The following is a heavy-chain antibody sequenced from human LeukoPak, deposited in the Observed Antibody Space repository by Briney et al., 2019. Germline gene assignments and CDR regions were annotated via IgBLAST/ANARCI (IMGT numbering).Heavy chain of an antibody. CDR2: IDYSGGST. D-gene: IGHD2/OR15-2a*01. Sequence: GGSLRLSCTASGFTLSSYEMSWIRQAPGKGLEWVSSIDYSGGSTYYADSVKGRSTISRDNSRNTLYLQMNSLRAEDTAVYYCARSGLSRFGFWGQGTLVTVSS. CDR1: GFTLSSYE. V-gene: IGHV3-23*01. J-gene: IGHJ4*02. CDR3: ARSGLSRFGF.